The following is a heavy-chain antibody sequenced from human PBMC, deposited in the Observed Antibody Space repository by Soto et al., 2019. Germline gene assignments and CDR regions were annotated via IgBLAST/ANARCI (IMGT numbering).Heavy chain of an antibody. J-gene: IGHJ6*02. CDR3: ARDRGAYGMDV. CDR2: ISAYNGNT. CDR1: GYTFTSYG. Sequence: QVQLVQSGAEVKKPGASVKVSCKASGYTFTSYGIIWVRQAPGQGLEWMGWISAYNGNTNYAQTLQGRVTMNTDTSTSTAYMELRSLRSDDTAVYYCARDRGAYGMDVWGQGTTVTVSS. V-gene: IGHV1-18*01.